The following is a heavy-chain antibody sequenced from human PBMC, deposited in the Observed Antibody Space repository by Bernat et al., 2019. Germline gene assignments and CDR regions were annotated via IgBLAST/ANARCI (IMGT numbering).Heavy chain of an antibody. CDR3: ARCFPGTVTLFDY. V-gene: IGHV3-7*01. CDR1: GFTFSSYW. Sequence: EVQLVESGGGLVQPGGSLRLSCAASGFTFSSYWMSWVRQAPGKGLEWVANIKQDGSEKYYVDSVKGRFTISRDNAKNSLYLQMNSLRAEDTAVYYCARCFPGTVTLFDYWGQGTLVTVSS. CDR2: IKQDGSEK. J-gene: IGHJ4*02. D-gene: IGHD4-11*01.